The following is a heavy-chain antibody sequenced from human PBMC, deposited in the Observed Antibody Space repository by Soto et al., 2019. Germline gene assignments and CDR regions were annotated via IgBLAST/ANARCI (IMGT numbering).Heavy chain of an antibody. V-gene: IGHV4-59*08. D-gene: IGHD6-19*01. CDR2: IYYSGST. CDR3: ARHAPNSSGWYYFDY. CDR1: GGSISSYY. J-gene: IGHJ4*02. Sequence: SETLSLTCTVSGGSISSYYWSWIRQPPGKGLEWIGYIYYSGSTNYNPSLKSRVTISVDTSKNQFSLKLSSVTAADTAVYYCARHAPNSSGWYYFDYWGQGTLVTVPQ.